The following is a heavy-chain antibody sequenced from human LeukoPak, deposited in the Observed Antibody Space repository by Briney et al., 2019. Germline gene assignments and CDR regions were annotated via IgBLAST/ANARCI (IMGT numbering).Heavy chain of an antibody. V-gene: IGHV1-69*01. CDR2: INPIFGTG. J-gene: IGHJ3*02. D-gene: IGHD3-10*01. Sequence: SVKASCKAFGGTFSTSSISWVRQAPGQGLEWMGGINPIFGTGNYAQKFQGRVTITADVSTRTAFMDLSSLRSEDTAVYYCARDAPSETLMVSAFDIWGQGTMVTVSS. CDR1: GGTFSTSS. CDR3: ARDAPSETLMVSAFDI.